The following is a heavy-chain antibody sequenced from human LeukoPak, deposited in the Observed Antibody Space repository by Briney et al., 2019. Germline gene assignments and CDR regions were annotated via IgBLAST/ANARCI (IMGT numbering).Heavy chain of an antibody. V-gene: IGHV1-2*02. CDR2: INPNSGGT. J-gene: IGHJ6*03. CDR3: ARGAVGFSNYYYYMDV. Sequence: ASVKVSCKASGYTFTGYYMHWVRQAPGQGLEWMGWINPNSGGTNYAQKFQGRVTMTRDTSISTAYMELSRLRSDDTAVYYCARGAVGFSNYYYYMDVWGKGTTVTVSS. D-gene: IGHD1-26*01. CDR1: GYTFTGYY.